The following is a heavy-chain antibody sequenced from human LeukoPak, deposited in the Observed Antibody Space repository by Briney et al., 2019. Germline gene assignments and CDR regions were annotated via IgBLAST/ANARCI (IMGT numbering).Heavy chain of an antibody. Sequence: ASVKVSCKASGYTFTGYYMHWVRQAPGQGLEWRGRINSNSGGTNYAQKFQGRVTLTRDTSISTAYMELSRLRSEDTAVYYCARDNRITMIGLDYWGQGTLVTVSS. CDR3: ARDNRITMIGLDY. J-gene: IGHJ4*02. CDR2: INSNSGGT. D-gene: IGHD3-22*01. V-gene: IGHV1-2*06. CDR1: GYTFTGYY.